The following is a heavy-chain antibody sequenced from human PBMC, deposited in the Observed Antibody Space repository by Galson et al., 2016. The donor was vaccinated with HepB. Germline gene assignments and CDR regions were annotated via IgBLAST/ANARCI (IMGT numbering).Heavy chain of an antibody. V-gene: IGHV4-39*01. Sequence: SETLSLTCTVSGASISGTEYYWGWIRQPPGGGLEWIGSFYYTDDTYYNPSLKSRVAMSVDRSKNQLSLRLDSVTAADTGVYYCATGIVVAGKMYYYYMDVWGKGTTVTVSS. D-gene: IGHD6-19*01. CDR2: FYYTDDT. CDR3: ATGIVVAGKMYYYYMDV. CDR1: GASISGTEYY. J-gene: IGHJ6*03.